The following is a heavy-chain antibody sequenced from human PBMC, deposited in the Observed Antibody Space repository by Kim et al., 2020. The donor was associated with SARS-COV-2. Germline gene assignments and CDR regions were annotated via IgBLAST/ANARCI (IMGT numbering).Heavy chain of an antibody. CDR3: ARADMTTVTRGHWFDH. CDR2: INPSGGST. J-gene: IGHJ5*02. CDR1: GYTFTSYY. V-gene: IGHV1-46*01. Sequence: ASVKVSCKASGYTFTSYYMHWVRQAPGQGLEWMGIINPSGGSTSYAQKFQGRVTMTGDTSTSTAYMELSSLRSEDTAVYYCARADMTTVTRGHWFDHWGQGTLVTVSS. D-gene: IGHD4-17*01.